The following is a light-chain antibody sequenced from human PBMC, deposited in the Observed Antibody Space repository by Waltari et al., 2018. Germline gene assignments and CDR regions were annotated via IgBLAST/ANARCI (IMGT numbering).Light chain of an antibody. J-gene: IGLJ2*01. CDR3: SSYMDSTTLEL. CDR2: DVT. V-gene: IGLV2-14*03. CDR1: TSDLGSYNY. Sequence: QSALTQPASVSGPPGQSLTTSCTGTTSDLGSYNYAPWYQQHPGKAPKLIIYDVTQRPSGVSNRFSGSKSGNTASLTISGLQAEDEADYYCSSYMDSTTLELFGGGTSLTVL.